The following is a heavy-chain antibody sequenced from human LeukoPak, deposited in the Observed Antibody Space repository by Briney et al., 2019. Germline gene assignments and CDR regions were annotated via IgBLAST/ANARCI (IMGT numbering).Heavy chain of an antibody. V-gene: IGHV3-30*18. CDR2: TSHDGSNK. CDR3: AKEDGHYSYNFDY. J-gene: IGHJ4*02. CDR1: GFTFSTSG. D-gene: IGHD3-16*02. Sequence: GGSLRLSCTASGFTFSTSGMHWVRQAPGKGLEGVAITSHDGSNKYYADSVKGRFTVSRDNSKNTLYLQMNSLRTEDTAVYYCAKEDGHYSYNFDYWGQGTLVTVSS.